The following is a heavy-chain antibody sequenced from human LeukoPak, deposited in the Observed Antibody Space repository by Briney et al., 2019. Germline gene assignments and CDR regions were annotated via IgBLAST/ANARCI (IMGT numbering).Heavy chain of an antibody. CDR1: GGSINNYH. J-gene: IGHJ4*02. D-gene: IGHD5-18*01. Sequence: SETLSLTCTVSGGSINNYHWSWIRQSAGKGLEWIGRIYSSGSTNYNPSLKSRVTISVDTSKNQFSLKLSSVTAADTAVYYCASVDTAMVMGYWGQGTLVTVSS. CDR3: ASVDTAMVMGY. V-gene: IGHV4-4*07. CDR2: IYSSGST.